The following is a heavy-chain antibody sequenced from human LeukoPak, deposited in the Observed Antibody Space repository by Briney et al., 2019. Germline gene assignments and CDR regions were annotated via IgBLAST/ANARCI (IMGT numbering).Heavy chain of an antibody. CDR3: ARQRIAAAGNVPFDY. CDR1: GGTFSSYA. V-gene: IGHV1-69*13. D-gene: IGHD6-13*01. J-gene: IGHJ4*02. Sequence: GASVKVSCKASGGTFSSYAISWVRQAPGQGLEWMGGIIPIFGTANYAQKLQGRVTITADESTSTAYMELSSLRSEDTAVYYCARQRIAAAGNVPFDYWGQGTLVTVSS. CDR2: IIPIFGTA.